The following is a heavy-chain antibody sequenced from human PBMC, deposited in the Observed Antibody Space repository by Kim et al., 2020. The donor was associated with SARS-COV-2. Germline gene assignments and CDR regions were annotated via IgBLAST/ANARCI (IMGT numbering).Heavy chain of an antibody. D-gene: IGHD6-13*01. CDR1: GGSISSYY. V-gene: IGHV4-59*01. CDR3: ARGLERSWYDAFDI. J-gene: IGHJ3*02. CDR2: IYYSGST. Sequence: SETLSLTCTVSGGSISSYYWSWIRQPPGKGLEWIGYIYYSGSTNYNPSLKSRVTISVDTSKNQFSLKLSSVTAADTAVYYCARGLERSWYDAFDIWGQGTMVTVSS.